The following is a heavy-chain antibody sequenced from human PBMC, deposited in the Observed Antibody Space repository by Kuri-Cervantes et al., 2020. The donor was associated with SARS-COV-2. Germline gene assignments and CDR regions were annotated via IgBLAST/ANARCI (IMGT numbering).Heavy chain of an antibody. J-gene: IGHJ6*02. D-gene: IGHD4-11*01. V-gene: IGHV1-3*01. CDR1: GYTFTSYA. Sequence: ASVKVSCKASGYTFTSYAMRWVRQAPGQRLEWMGWINAGNGNTKYSQKFQGRVTITRDKSTSTAYMELSSLRSEDTAVYYCARGNYSNYVDYYYGMDVWGQGTTVTVSS. CDR2: INAGNGNT. CDR3: ARGNYSNYVDYYYGMDV.